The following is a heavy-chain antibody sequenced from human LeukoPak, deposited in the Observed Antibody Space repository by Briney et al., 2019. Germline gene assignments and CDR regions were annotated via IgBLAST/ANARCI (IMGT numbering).Heavy chain of an antibody. CDR2: ISDSGGNT. Sequence: PGGSLRLSCAASGFTFSSYSMNWVRQAPGKGLEWVSSISDSGGNTYYADSVKGRFTISRDNSKNTLYLQMNSLRAEDTAVYYCAKSGSNAVVGTFDYWGQGTLVTVSS. V-gene: IGHV3-23*01. CDR1: GFTFSSYS. CDR3: AKSGSNAVVGTFDY. D-gene: IGHD6-19*01. J-gene: IGHJ4*02.